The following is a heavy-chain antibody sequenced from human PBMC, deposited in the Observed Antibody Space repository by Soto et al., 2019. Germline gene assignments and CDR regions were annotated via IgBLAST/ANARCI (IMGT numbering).Heavy chain of an antibody. CDR1: GGTFSSYT. D-gene: IGHD6-19*01. CDR2: IIPILGIA. CDR3: ASSVVGAVAGTFDY. V-gene: IGHV1-69*02. J-gene: IGHJ4*02. Sequence: SVKVSCKASGGTFSSYTISWVRQAPGQGLEWMGRIIPILGIANYAQKFQGRVTITADKSTSTAYMELSSLRSEDTAVYYCASSVVGAVAGTFDYWGQGTLVTVSS.